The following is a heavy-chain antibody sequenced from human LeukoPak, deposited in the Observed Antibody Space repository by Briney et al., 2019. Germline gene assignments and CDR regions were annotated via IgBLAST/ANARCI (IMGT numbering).Heavy chain of an antibody. CDR3: ARDSPTYDYVERDY. CDR2: ISAYNGNT. CDR1: GYTFSSYG. D-gene: IGHD3-16*01. V-gene: IGHV1-18*01. Sequence: GASVKVSCKASGYTFSSYGISWVRQAPGQGLEWMGWISAYNGNTNYAQKLQGRVTMTTDTSTSTAYMELRSLRSDDTAVYYCARDSPTYDYVERDYWGQGTLVTVSS. J-gene: IGHJ4*02.